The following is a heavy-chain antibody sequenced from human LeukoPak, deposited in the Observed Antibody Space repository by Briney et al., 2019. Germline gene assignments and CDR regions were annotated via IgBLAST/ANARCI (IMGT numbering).Heavy chain of an antibody. D-gene: IGHD6-13*01. J-gene: IGHJ5*02. CDR3: ARDREGIAAAGTEPYNWFDP. CDR1: GYTFTGYY. CDR2: INPNSGGT. Sequence: ASVKVSCKASGYTFTGYYMHWVRQAPGQGLEWMGWINPNSGGTNYAQKFQGRVTMTRDTSISTAYMELSRLRSDDTAVYYCARDREGIAAAGTEPYNWFDPWGQGTLVTVSS. V-gene: IGHV1-2*02.